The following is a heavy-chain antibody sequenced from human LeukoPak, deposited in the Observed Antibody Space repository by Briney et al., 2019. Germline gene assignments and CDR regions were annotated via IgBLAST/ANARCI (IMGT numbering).Heavy chain of an antibody. Sequence: ASVKVSCKASGYTFTSYGINWVRQAPGQGLEWMGWISAYNGNTNYAQKLQGRVTMTTDTSTSTAYMELRSLRFDDTAVYYCARMVAAAGTAFPEYFQHWGQGTLVTVSS. J-gene: IGHJ1*01. D-gene: IGHD6-13*01. CDR2: ISAYNGNT. CDR3: ARMVAAAGTAFPEYFQH. CDR1: GYTFTSYG. V-gene: IGHV1-18*01.